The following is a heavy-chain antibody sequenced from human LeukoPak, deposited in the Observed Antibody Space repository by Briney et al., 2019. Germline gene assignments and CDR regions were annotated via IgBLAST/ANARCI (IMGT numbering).Heavy chain of an antibody. Sequence: PGGSLRLSCAASGFTFSDYHMSWIRQAPGKGLEWVSYISSSGSTIYYADSVKGRFTISRDNAKNSLYLQMNSLRAEDTAVYYCATFVLSGDDAFDIWGQGTMVTVSS. V-gene: IGHV3-11*04. D-gene: IGHD6-6*01. CDR2: ISSSGSTI. J-gene: IGHJ3*02. CDR1: GFTFSDYH. CDR3: ATFVLSGDDAFDI.